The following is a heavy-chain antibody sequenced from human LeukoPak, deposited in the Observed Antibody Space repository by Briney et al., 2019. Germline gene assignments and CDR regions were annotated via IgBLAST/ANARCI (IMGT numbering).Heavy chain of an antibody. CDR3: AKVDRRIAVAGSFDY. CDR1: GFTFSSHG. D-gene: IGHD6-19*01. CDR2: ISGSGGST. Sequence: PGGSLRLYCAASGFTFSSHGMSWVRQAPGQGLEWVSAISGSGGSTYYADSVKGRFTISRDNSKNTLYLQMNSLRAEDTAAYYCAKVDRRIAVAGSFDYWGQGTLVTVSS. V-gene: IGHV3-23*01. J-gene: IGHJ4*02.